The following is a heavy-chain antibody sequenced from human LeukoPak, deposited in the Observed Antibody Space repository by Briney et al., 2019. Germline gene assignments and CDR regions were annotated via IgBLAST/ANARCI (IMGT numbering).Heavy chain of an antibody. CDR1: GFTFSSYG. D-gene: IGHD3-9*01. J-gene: IGHJ4*02. V-gene: IGHV3-48*01. CDR2: ISSSSSTI. Sequence: GGSLRLSCAASGFTFSSYGMNWVRQAPGKGLEWVSYISSSSSTIYYADSVKGRFTISRDNAKNSLYLQMNSLRAEDTAVYYCARDLGNYDILTGYYIGLYFDYWGQGTLVTVSS. CDR3: ARDLGNYDILTGYYIGLYFDY.